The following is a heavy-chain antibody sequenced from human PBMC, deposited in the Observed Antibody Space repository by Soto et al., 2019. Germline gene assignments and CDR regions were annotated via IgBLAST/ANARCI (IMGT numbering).Heavy chain of an antibody. CDR3: AREDSSGSYYYYYGMDV. V-gene: IGHV1-2*02. CDR2: INPNSGGT. CDR1: GYTFTGYY. J-gene: IGHJ6*02. D-gene: IGHD6-19*01. Sequence: ASVKVSCKASGYTFTGYYMHWVRQAPGRGLEWMGWINPNSGGTNYAQKFQGRVTMTRDTSISTAYMELSRLRSDDTAVYYCAREDSSGSYYYYYGMDVWGQGTTVTVSS.